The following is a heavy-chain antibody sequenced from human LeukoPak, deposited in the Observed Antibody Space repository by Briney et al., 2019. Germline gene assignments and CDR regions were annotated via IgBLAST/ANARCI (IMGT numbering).Heavy chain of an antibody. V-gene: IGHV3-74*01. Sequence: GGSLRLSCAASGFTFSNYWMHWVRQAPGKGLVWVSRINSDGSSTTYADSVKGRFTISRDNAKSTLYLQMNSLRAEDTAVYYCARVDTAMDPFDYWGQGTQVTVSS. J-gene: IGHJ4*02. CDR2: INSDGSST. CDR3: ARVDTAMDPFDY. CDR1: GFTFSNYW. D-gene: IGHD5-18*01.